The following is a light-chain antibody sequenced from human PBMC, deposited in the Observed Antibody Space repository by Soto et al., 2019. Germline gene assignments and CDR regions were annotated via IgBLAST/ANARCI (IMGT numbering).Light chain of an antibody. CDR3: QQYDSWPPAYS. Sequence: EIVMTQAPATLSVSLGDRATLACRASQSGCSYLAWYQQKPGQAPRLLISGASSRATGIPARFSGSGSETDVTLTISSLQAEDFAVYYCQQYDSWPPAYSFGQGTKLDIK. J-gene: IGKJ2*03. V-gene: IGKV3-15*01. CDR2: GAS. CDR1: QSGCSY.